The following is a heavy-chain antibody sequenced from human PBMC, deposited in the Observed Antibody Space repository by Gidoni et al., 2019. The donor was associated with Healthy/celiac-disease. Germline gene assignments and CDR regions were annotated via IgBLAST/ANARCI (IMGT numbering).Heavy chain of an antibody. D-gene: IGHD2-2*02. CDR2: INPSGGST. Sequence: QVQLVQSGAEVKKPGASVKVSCKASGYTFTSYYMHWVRQAPGQGLEWMGIINPSGGSTSYAQEFQGRVTMTRDTSTSTVYMELGSLRSEDTAVYYFARAPYCSSTSCYTLLGYWGQGTLVTVSS. V-gene: IGHV1-46*01. CDR3: ARAPYCSSTSCYTLLGY. J-gene: IGHJ4*02. CDR1: GYTFTSYY.